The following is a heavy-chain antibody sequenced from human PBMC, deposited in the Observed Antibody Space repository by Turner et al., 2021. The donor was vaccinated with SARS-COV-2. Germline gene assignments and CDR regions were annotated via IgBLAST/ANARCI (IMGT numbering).Heavy chain of an antibody. V-gene: IGHV3-9*01. Sequence: EVQLVESGGGLVKPGGSLRLSCAASGFIFSSYNMNWVRQAPGKGLEWVSGISWNSGSIGYADSVKGRFTISRDNAKNSLYLQMNSLRAEDTALYYCAKDRGQLWPPRAGMDVWGQGTTVTVSS. D-gene: IGHD5-18*01. CDR1: GFIFSSYN. CDR3: AKDRGQLWPPRAGMDV. J-gene: IGHJ6*02. CDR2: ISWNSGSI.